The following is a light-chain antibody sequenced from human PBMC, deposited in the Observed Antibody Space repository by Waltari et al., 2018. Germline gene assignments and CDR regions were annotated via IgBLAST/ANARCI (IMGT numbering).Light chain of an antibody. J-gene: IGKJ3*01. CDR3: IQALEFPFT. CDR1: QSLLDSEDGNTY. V-gene: IGKV2-40*01. Sequence: DIVMTQTPLSLPVTLGEPASISCRSSQSLLDSEDGNTYLEWYLQKPGQSPQLLIYEVSNRASGVPDRFSGSGSDTDFTLKISRVEAEDVGVYYCIQALEFPFTFGPGTKLDIK. CDR2: EVS.